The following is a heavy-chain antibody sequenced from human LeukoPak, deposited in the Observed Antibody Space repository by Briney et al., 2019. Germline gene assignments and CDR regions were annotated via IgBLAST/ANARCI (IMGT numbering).Heavy chain of an antibody. CDR2: ISSSSSYI. D-gene: IGHD1-7*01. CDR1: GFTFSSYS. Sequence: GGSLRLSCAASGFTFSSYSMNWVRQAPGKGLEWVSSISSSSSYIYYADSVKGRFTISRDNAKNSLYLQMNSLRAEDTAVYYCAREASYITGTPYYFDYWGQGTLVTVSS. J-gene: IGHJ4*02. CDR3: AREASYITGTPYYFDY. V-gene: IGHV3-21*01.